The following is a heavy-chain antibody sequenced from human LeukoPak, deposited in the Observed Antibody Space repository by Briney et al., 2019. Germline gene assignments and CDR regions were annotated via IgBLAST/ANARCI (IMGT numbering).Heavy chain of an antibody. V-gene: IGHV3-23*01. J-gene: IGHJ6*02. CDR3: AKVSGGGLYYDGMDV. D-gene: IGHD1-14*01. Sequence: GGSLRLSCAASGFTFSSYDMHWVRQAPGKGLEWVSVISGSGGTTYYADSVKGRFTISRDSSKNTLYLQMNSLRAEDTAVYYCAKVSGGGLYYDGMDVWGQGTTVTVSS. CDR1: GFTFSSYD. CDR2: ISGSGGTT.